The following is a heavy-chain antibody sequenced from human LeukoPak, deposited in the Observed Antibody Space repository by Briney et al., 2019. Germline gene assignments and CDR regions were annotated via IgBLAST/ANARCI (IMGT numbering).Heavy chain of an antibody. V-gene: IGHV5-51*01. J-gene: IGHJ4*02. D-gene: IGHD1-26*01. CDR1: GYSFSSYW. CDR2: IYPGDSDI. Sequence: GESLKISCKGSGYSFSSYWIAWVRQMPGKGLEWMGIIYPGDSDIRYSPAFQGQVTISADRSITTAYLQWSSLKASDTAMYYCAILRGSGSYPFDYWGQGTLVTVSS. CDR3: AILRGSGSYPFDY.